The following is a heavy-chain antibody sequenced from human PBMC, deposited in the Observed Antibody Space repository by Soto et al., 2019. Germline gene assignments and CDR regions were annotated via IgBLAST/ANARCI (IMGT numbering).Heavy chain of an antibody. Sequence: SETLSLTCTVPGGSISSYYWSWIRQPPGKGLEWIGYIYYSGSTNYNPSLKSRVTISVDTSKNQFSLKLSSVTAADTAVYYCARDRSRSWRQSPRGEFDYWGQGTLVTVSS. CDR3: ARDRSRSWRQSPRGEFDY. CDR1: GGSISSYY. D-gene: IGHD6-13*01. CDR2: IYYSGST. V-gene: IGHV4-59*01. J-gene: IGHJ4*02.